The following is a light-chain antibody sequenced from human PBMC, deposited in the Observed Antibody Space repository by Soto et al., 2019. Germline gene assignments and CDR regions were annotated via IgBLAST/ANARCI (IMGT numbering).Light chain of an antibody. J-gene: IGLJ1*01. CDR3: SSYTSSSTPP. Sequence: QAASVSGSPGQSITISCTGTSSDVGGYNYVSWYQQHPGKAPKLMIYDVSNRPSGVSNRFSGSKSGNTASLTISGLQAEDEADYYCSSYTSSSTPPFGTGTKVTVL. CDR1: SSDVGGYNY. CDR2: DVS. V-gene: IGLV2-14*01.